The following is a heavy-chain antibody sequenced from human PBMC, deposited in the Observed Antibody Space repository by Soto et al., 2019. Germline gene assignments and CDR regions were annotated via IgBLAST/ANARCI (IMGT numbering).Heavy chain of an antibody. J-gene: IGHJ4*02. V-gene: IGHV3-53*01. CDR2: IYSGSST. Sequence: EVQLVESGGGLIQPGGSLRLSCAASGFTVSSNYMNWVRQAPGKGLEWVSVIYSGSSTYYADSVKGRFTISRDNSKNAVYLQTNSLSAADAAVYYCGRVGYCYGHSDSWAQGTVVTVCS. CDR1: GFTVSSNY. CDR3: GRVGYCYGHSDS. D-gene: IGHD5-18*01.